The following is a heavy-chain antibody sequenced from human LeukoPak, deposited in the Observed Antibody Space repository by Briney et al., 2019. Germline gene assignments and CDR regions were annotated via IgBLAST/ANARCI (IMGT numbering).Heavy chain of an antibody. D-gene: IGHD6-19*01. CDR1: GYTFTSYD. V-gene: IGHV1-8*01. CDR3: ALYGGSGWYGDAFDI. J-gene: IGHJ3*02. CDR2: MNPNSGNT. Sequence: ASVKVSCKASGYTFTSYDINWVRQATGQGLEWMGWMNPNSGNTGYAQKFQGRVTMTRNTSISTAYMELSSLRSQDTAVYYCALYGGSGWYGDAFDIWGQGTMVTVSS.